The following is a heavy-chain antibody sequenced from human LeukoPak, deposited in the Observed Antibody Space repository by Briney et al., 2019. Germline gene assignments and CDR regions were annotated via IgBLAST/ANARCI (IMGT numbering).Heavy chain of an antibody. Sequence: ASVKVSCKASGYTFTGYYMHWVRQAPGQGLEWMGWINPNSGGTNYAQKLQGRVTMTTDTSTSTAYMELRSLRSDDTAVYYCARNSPNYYDSSGYFSDFDYWGQGTLVTVSS. CDR3: ARNSPNYYDSSGYFSDFDY. D-gene: IGHD3-22*01. CDR2: INPNSGGT. CDR1: GYTFTGYY. V-gene: IGHV1-2*02. J-gene: IGHJ4*02.